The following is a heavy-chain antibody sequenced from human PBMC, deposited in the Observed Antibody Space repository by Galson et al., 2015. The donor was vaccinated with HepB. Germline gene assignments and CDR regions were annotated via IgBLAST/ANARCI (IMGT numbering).Heavy chain of an antibody. CDR2: ISYDGSNK. CDR1: GFTFSSYA. J-gene: IGHJ4*02. CDR3: ARDLGGIQLWSYYFDY. D-gene: IGHD5-18*01. V-gene: IGHV3-30-3*01. Sequence: SLRLSCAASGFTFSSYAMHWVRQAPGKGLEWVAVISYDGSNKYYADSVKGRFTISRDNSKNTLYLQMNSLRAEDTAVYYCARDLGGIQLWSYYFDYWGQGTLVTVSS.